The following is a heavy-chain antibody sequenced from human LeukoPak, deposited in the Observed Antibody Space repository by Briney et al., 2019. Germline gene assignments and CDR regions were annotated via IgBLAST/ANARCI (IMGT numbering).Heavy chain of an antibody. V-gene: IGHV3-7*03. CDR3: AKDHYVWGSYPLLKNDAFDI. CDR2: IKQDGSEK. CDR1: GFTFSSYW. J-gene: IGHJ3*02. D-gene: IGHD3-16*02. Sequence: PGGSLRLSCAASGFTFSSYWMSWVRQAPGKGLEWVANIKQDGSEKYYVDSVKGRFTISRDNAKNSLYLQMNSLRAEDTAAYYCAKDHYVWGSYPLLKNDAFDIWGQGTMVTVSS.